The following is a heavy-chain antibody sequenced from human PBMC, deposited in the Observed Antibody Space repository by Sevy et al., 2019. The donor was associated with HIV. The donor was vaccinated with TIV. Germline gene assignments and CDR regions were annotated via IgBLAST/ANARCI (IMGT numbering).Heavy chain of an antibody. D-gene: IGHD3-10*01. V-gene: IGHV3-30*02. J-gene: IGHJ3*01. CDR2: IRYDGSTK. CDR1: GFIFSKFG. CDR3: AKGFGMVQGALLSDDV. Sequence: GGSLRLSCAASGFIFSKFGMHWVRQAPGKGLEWVTFIRYDGSTKYYVESVKGRFTISRDNSKNTLYLQMNSLRPEDTAVYYSAKGFGMVQGALLSDDVWGQGTMVTVSS.